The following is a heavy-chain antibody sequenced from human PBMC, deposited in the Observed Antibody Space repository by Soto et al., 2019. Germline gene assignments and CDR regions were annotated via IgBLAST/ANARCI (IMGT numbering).Heavy chain of an antibody. J-gene: IGHJ4*02. CDR3: AREYIVGATKGFDY. V-gene: IGHV1-18*01. Sequence: ASVKVSCKASGYTFTSYGISWVRQAPGQGLEWMGWISAYNGNTDYAQKLQGRVTMTTDTSTSTAYMELRSLRSDDTAVYYCAREYIVGATKGFDYWGQGTLVTVSS. CDR1: GYTFTSYG. CDR2: ISAYNGNT. D-gene: IGHD1-26*01.